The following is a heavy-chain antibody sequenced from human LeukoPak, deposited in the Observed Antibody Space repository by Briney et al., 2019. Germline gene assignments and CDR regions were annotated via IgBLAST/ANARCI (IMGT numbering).Heavy chain of an antibody. CDR3: ARDGYCSSTSCYGNFDY. Sequence: ASVKVSCKASGYTFTGYYMHWVRQAPGQGLEWMGWINPNSGGTNYAQKFQGRVTMTTDTSTSTAYMELRSLRSDDTAVYYCARDGYCSSTSCYGNFDYWGQGTLVTVSS. CDR1: GYTFTGYY. CDR2: INPNSGGT. V-gene: IGHV1-2*02. J-gene: IGHJ4*02. D-gene: IGHD2-2*03.